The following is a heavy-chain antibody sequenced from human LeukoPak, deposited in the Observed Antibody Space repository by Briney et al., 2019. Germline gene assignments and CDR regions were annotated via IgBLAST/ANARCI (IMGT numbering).Heavy chain of an antibody. Sequence: PGGSLGLSCAASGFTFSSYDMHWVRQATGKGLGWVSAIGTAGDTYYPGSVKGRFTISRENAKNSLYLQMNSLRAGDTAVYYCARAPATYGYDYYYYMDVWGKGTTVTVSS. CDR1: GFTFSSYD. CDR3: ARAPATYGYDYYYYMDV. CDR2: IGTAGDT. D-gene: IGHD4-17*01. V-gene: IGHV3-13*01. J-gene: IGHJ6*03.